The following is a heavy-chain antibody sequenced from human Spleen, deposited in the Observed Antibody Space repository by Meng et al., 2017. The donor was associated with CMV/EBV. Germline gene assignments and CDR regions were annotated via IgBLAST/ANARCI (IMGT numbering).Heavy chain of an antibody. CDR1: SLSGYY. J-gene: IGHJ4*02. D-gene: IGHD3-16*02. CDR3: ARDRSHDYVWGSYRLFDY. Sequence: SLSGYYWTWLRQPPGKGLDWIGEINHGGSTNYNPSLKSRVTISVDTSKKQFSLKLSSVTAADTAVYYCARDRSHDYVWGSYRLFDYWGQGALVTVSS. V-gene: IGHV4-34*01. CDR2: INHGGST.